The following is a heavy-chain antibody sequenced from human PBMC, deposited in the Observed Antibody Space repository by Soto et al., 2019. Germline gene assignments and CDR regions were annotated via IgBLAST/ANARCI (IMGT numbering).Heavy chain of an antibody. CDR3: AKDCYTDRHNVDY. J-gene: IGHJ4*02. CDR1: GFTFSSYG. V-gene: IGHV3-30*18. CDR2: ISYDGSNK. D-gene: IGHD3-16*02. Sequence: PGGSLRLSCAASGFTFSSYGMHWVRQAPGKGLEWVAVISYDGSNKYYADSVKGRFTISRDNSKNTLYLQMNSLRAEDTAVYYCAKDCYTDRHNVDYWCLGT.